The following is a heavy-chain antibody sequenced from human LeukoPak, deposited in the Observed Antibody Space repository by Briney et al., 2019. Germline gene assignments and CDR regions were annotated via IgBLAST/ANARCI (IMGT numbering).Heavy chain of an antibody. CDR3: SRSCGGDCYSGDY. J-gene: IGHJ4*02. CDR2: INHSGST. CDR1: GGSFSGYY. D-gene: IGHD2-21*02. Sequence: SETLSLTCAVYGGSFSGYYWSWIRQPPGKGLEWIGEINHSGSTNYNPSLKSRVTISVDTSKNQFSLKLSSVTAADTAVYYCSRSCGGDCYSGDYWGQGTLVTVSS. V-gene: IGHV4-34*03.